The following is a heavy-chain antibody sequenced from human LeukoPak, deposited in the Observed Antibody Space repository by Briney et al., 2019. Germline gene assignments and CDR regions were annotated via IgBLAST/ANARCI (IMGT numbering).Heavy chain of an antibody. CDR1: GGSFSGYY. CDR3: ARGELELPPDY. Sequence: SETLSLTCAVYGGSFSGYYWSWIRQPPRKGLEWIGEINHSGSTNYNPSLKSRVTISVDTSKNQFSLKLSSVTAADTAVYYCARGELELPPDYWSQGTLVTVSS. D-gene: IGHD1-7*01. CDR2: INHSGST. J-gene: IGHJ4*02. V-gene: IGHV4-34*01.